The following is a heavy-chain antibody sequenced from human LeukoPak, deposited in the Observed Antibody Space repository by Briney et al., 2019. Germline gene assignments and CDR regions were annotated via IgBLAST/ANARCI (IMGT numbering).Heavy chain of an antibody. CDR2: ISYDGSNK. V-gene: IGHV3-30*18. J-gene: IGHJ4*02. CDR1: GFTFSSYS. D-gene: IGHD1-1*01. Sequence: PGGSLRLSCAASGFTFSSYSMNWVRQAPGKGLEWVAVISYDGSNKYYADSVKGRFTISRDNSKNTLYLQMNSLRAEDTAVYYCAKDDDDRPDYWGQGTLVTVSS. CDR3: AKDDDDRPDY.